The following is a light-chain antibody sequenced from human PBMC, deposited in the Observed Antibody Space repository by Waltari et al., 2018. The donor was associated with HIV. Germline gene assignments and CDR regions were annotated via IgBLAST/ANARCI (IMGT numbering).Light chain of an antibody. CDR3: AAWDDGLSGPV. J-gene: IGLJ3*02. V-gene: IGLV1-47*01. CDR2: RTN. Sequence: QSVLTQPPSASGTPGQRVTISCSGSSSNIGSNYVYWYQQLPGTAPKLLIYRTNQRPSGVPDRFSCSKSGTSASLAITGLRSEDEADYYCAAWDDGLSGPVFGGGTKLTVL. CDR1: SSNIGSNY.